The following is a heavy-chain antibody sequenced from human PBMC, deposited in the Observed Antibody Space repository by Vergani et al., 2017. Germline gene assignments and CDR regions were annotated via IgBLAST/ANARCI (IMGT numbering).Heavy chain of an antibody. CDR1: GYSFTSYW. CDR3: ARAYSSSAYRLNYYYGMDV. CDR2: IYPGDSDT. Sequence: EVQLVQSGAEVKKPGESLKISCKGSGYSFTSYWIGWVRQMPGKGLEWMGIIYPGDSDTRYSPSFQGQVTISADKSISTAYLQWSSLKASDTAMYYCARAYSSSAYRLNYYYGMDVWGQGTTVTVSS. D-gene: IGHD6-6*01. V-gene: IGHV5-51*03. J-gene: IGHJ6*02.